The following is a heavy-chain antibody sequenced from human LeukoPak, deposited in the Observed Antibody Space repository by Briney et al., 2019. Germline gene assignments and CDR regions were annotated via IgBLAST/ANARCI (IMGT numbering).Heavy chain of an antibody. D-gene: IGHD3-3*01. CDR1: GFTFSNYG. CDR2: IRYDGSNK. V-gene: IGHV3-30*02. CDR3: AKGSGRFLEWLFSQLDY. Sequence: GGSLRLSCAASGFTFSNYGMHWVRQAPGKGLEWVAFIRYDGSNKYYADSVKGRFTISRDNSKNTLYLQMNSLRAEDTAVYYCAKGSGRFLEWLFSQLDYWGQGTLVTVSS. J-gene: IGHJ4*02.